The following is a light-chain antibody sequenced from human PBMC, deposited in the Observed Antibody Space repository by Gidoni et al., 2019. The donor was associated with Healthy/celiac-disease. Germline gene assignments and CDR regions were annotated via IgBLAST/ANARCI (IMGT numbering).Light chain of an antibody. Sequence: EIVLTQSPATLSLSPGERATLSCRASQSVSSYLTWYQQKPGQAPRLLIYDASNRATGIPARFSGSGSGTDFTLTISSLEPEDFAVYYCQQRSNWPPGSTFGPETKVDIK. CDR1: QSVSSY. J-gene: IGKJ3*01. CDR3: QQRSNWPPGST. V-gene: IGKV3-11*01. CDR2: DAS.